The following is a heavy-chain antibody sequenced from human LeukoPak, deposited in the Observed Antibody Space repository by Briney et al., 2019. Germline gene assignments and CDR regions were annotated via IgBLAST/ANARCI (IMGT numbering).Heavy chain of an antibody. CDR2: IYYSGST. V-gene: IGHV4-39*07. CDR1: GGSISSSSYY. Sequence: SETLSLTCTVSGGSISSSSYYWGWIRQPPGKGLEWIGSIYYSGSTYYNPSLKSRVTISVDTSKNQFSLKLSSVTAADTAVYYCARVEDGYFSFDYWGQGTLVTVSS. J-gene: IGHJ4*02. D-gene: IGHD5-18*01. CDR3: ARVEDGYFSFDY.